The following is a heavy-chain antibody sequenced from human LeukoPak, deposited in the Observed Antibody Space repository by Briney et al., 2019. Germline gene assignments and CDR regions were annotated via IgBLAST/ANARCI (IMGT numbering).Heavy chain of an antibody. Sequence: PGGSLRLSCAASGFTFSSYSMNWVRQAPGKGLEWVSYISSSSSTIYYADSVKGRFTISRDNAKNSLYLQMNSLRAEDTAVYYCARLRKWLAKSFDYWGQGTLVTVSS. CDR3: ARLRKWLAKSFDY. CDR1: GFTFSSYS. V-gene: IGHV3-48*04. D-gene: IGHD6-19*01. CDR2: ISSSSSTI. J-gene: IGHJ4*02.